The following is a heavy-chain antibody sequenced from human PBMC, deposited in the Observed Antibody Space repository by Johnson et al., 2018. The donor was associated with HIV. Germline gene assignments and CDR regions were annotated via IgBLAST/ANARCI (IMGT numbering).Heavy chain of an antibody. Sequence: QVQLVESGGGLVKPGGSLRLSCAASGFTFSDYYMSWIRQAPGKGLEWVSYISSSGSTIYYADSVKGRFTISRDNARNSLYLQMNRLRAEDTALYYCARDPWQDIVVVPANAFDIWGQGTMVAVSS. V-gene: IGHV3-11*01. CDR2: ISSSGSTI. CDR3: ARDPWQDIVVVPANAFDI. J-gene: IGHJ3*02. D-gene: IGHD2-2*01. CDR1: GFTFSDYY.